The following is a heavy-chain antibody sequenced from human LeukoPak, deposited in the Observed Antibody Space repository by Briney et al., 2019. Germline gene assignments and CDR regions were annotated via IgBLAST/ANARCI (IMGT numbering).Heavy chain of an antibody. V-gene: IGHV3-9*01. CDR3: AKDNDPYYYDSSGYYDY. D-gene: IGHD3-22*01. CDR2: ISWNSGSI. Sequence: GRSLRLSCAASGFTFDDYAMHWVRQAPGKGLEWVSGISWNSGSIGYADSVKGRFTISRDNAKNSLYLQMNSLRAEDTALYYCAKDNDPYYYDSSGYYDYWGQGTLVTVSS. J-gene: IGHJ4*02. CDR1: GFTFDDYA.